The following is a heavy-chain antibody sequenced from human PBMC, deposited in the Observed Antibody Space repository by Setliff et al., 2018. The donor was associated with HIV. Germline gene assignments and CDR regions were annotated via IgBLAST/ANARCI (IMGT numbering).Heavy chain of an antibody. CDR2: IYYSGST. D-gene: IGHD5-18*01. CDR3: ARRDGYSYGFYFDY. J-gene: IGHJ4*02. CDR1: GGSISSSTYY. V-gene: IGHV4-39*01. Sequence: SETLSLTCTVSGGSISSSTYYWGRIRQPPGKGLEWIGTIYYSGSTYYNPSLKSRLTISVDTSKNQFSLKLSSVTAADTAVYYCARRDGYSYGFYFDYWGQGTLVTSPQ.